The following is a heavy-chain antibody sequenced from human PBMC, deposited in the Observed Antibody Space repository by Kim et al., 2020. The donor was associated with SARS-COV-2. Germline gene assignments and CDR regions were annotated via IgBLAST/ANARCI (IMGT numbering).Heavy chain of an antibody. V-gene: IGHV3-48*02. J-gene: IGHJ4*02. CDR3: ARAIRYYYDSSAYYYYFDS. CDR1: GFTFSSYS. CDR2: ISGSSSTI. D-gene: IGHD3-22*01. Sequence: GGSLRLSCAASGFTFSSYSMNWVRQAPGKGLEWVSYISGSSSTIYYADSVKGRFTISRDNAKNSLYLQMNSLRDEDTAVYYCARAIRYYYDSSAYYYYFDSWVQGTLVTVSS.